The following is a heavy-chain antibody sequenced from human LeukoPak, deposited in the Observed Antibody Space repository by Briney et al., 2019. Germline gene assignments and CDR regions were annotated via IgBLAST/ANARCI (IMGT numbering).Heavy chain of an antibody. D-gene: IGHD1-1*01. J-gene: IGHJ3*02. CDR3: ARGGLIQRHAFDI. CDR2: INWNGGST. Sequence: GGSLRLSCAPSGFTFDDYGMSWVRPLPGKTLEWVSGINWNGGSTGNADSVKGRFKISRDNARNSLYLEMNSLRGEDTVLYYCARGGLIQRHAFDIWGQGTMVTVSS. V-gene: IGHV3-20*04. CDR1: GFTFDDYG.